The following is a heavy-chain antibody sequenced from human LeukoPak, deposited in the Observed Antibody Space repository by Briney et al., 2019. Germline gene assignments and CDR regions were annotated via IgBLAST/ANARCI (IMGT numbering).Heavy chain of an antibody. Sequence: PGGSLRLSCAASGFTFSSYGMHWVRQAPGKGLEWVAVISYDGSNKYYADSVKGRFTISRDNSKNTLYLQMNSLRAEDTAVYYCATSRSFDYWGRGTLVTVSS. J-gene: IGHJ4*02. CDR2: ISYDGSNK. V-gene: IGHV3-30*03. CDR1: GFTFSSYG. CDR3: ATSRSFDY. D-gene: IGHD6-6*01.